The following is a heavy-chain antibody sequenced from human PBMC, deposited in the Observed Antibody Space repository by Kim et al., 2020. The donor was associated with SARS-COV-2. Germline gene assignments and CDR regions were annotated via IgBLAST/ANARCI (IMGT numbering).Heavy chain of an antibody. J-gene: IGHJ4*02. CDR1: GFTFSRYA. CDR2: TSYDERNK. V-gene: IGHV3-30*14. D-gene: IGHD1-20*01. CDR3: ARDYNWGYYFDF. Sequence: GGSLRLSCAASGFTFSRYAMHWARQAPGKGLEWVAVTSYDERNKYYLDSVKGRLTISRDNSKNTLYLQMNSLRAEDTAVYYCARDYNWGYYFDFWGQGTL.